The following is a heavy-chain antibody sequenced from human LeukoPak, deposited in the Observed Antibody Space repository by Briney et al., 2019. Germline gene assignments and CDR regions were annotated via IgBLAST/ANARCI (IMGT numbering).Heavy chain of an antibody. V-gene: IGHV5-51*01. CDR2: IYPGDSDT. CDR1: GYSFTSYW. Sequence: KYGESLKISCKGSGYSFTSYWIGWVRQMPGKGLEWMGIIYPGDSDTRYSPSFQGQVTISADKSISTAYLQWSSLKASDTAMYYCARYPLRAIYCSSSTCLFDHWGQGTLVTVSS. D-gene: IGHD2/OR15-2a*01. CDR3: ARYPLRAIYCSSSTCLFDH. J-gene: IGHJ4*02.